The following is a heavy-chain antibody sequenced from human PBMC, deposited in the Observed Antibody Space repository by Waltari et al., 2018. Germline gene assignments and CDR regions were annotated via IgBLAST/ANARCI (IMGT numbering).Heavy chain of an antibody. J-gene: IGHJ4*02. CDR1: GFTFADFA. D-gene: IGHD3-10*01. V-gene: IGHV3-9*01. Sequence: EVQLVESGGGLVQPGGSLRLSCAASGFTFADFAMPWVRLVAGRGLEWVSAISWNGGTIAYADSVKGRFTISRDNTKSSLHLQMHSLRTEDTAVYYCAKDMRLRGILITSVDFWGQGIPVTVSS. CDR2: ISWNGGTI. CDR3: AKDMRLRGILITSVDF.